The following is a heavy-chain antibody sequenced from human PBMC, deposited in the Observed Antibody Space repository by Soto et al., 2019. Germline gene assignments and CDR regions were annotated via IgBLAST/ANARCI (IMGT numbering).Heavy chain of an antibody. J-gene: IGHJ6*03. CDR3: AKDKRDLSCSSTSCYPVSYMDV. CDR2: ISYDGSNK. CDR1: GFTFSSYG. Sequence: PGGSLRLSCAASGFTFSSYGMHWVRQAPGKGLEWVAVISYDGSNKYYADSVKGRFTISRDNSKNTLYLQMNSLRAEDTAVYYCAKDKRDLSCSSTSCYPVSYMDVWGKGTTVTVSS. V-gene: IGHV3-30*18. D-gene: IGHD2-2*01.